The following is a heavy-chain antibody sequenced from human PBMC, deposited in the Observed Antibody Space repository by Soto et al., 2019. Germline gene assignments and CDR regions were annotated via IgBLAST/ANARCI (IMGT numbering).Heavy chain of an antibody. CDR3: ARSQGSSTSLEIYYYYYYGMDV. Sequence: QVQLVQSGAEVKKPGSSVKVSCKASGGTFGSYAISWVRQAPGQGLEWMGGIIPIPGTANYAQKFQGRVTMAADESTSTAYRELSSLRSEDTAVYYGARSQGSSTSLEIYYYYYYGMDVWGQGTTVTVSS. V-gene: IGHV1-69*01. CDR1: GGTFGSYA. CDR2: IIPIPGTA. D-gene: IGHD2-2*01. J-gene: IGHJ6*02.